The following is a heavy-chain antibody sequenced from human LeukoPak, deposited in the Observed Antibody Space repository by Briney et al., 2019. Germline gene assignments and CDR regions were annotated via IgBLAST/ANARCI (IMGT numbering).Heavy chain of an antibody. D-gene: IGHD4-11*01. J-gene: IGHJ4*02. Sequence: PGGSLRLSCAGSGFTFSDFWMTWVRQTPGKGLEWVANIKEDGTEKNLVDSVKGRFTISRDNAKNSLYLQMNSLRAEDTAVYYCARDPGRTVTTDYWGQGTLVTVSS. CDR3: ARDPGRTVTTDY. CDR2: IKEDGTEK. V-gene: IGHV3-7*01. CDR1: GFTFSDFW.